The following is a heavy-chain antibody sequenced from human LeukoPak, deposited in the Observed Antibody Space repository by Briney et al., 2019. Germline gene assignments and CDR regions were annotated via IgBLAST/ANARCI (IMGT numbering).Heavy chain of an antibody. J-gene: IGHJ3*02. V-gene: IGHV3-21*04. CDR2: ISRAATYI. CDR3: AKELGYCSSTSCQRGGAFDI. Sequence: GGSLRLSCTASGFAFSYENMNWVRQVPEKGLEWVSSISRAATYIHYADSVEGRFTISRDNAKNALYLQMNSLRAEDTAVYYCAKELGYCSSTSCQRGGAFDIWGQGTMVTVSS. D-gene: IGHD2-2*01. CDR1: GFAFSYEN.